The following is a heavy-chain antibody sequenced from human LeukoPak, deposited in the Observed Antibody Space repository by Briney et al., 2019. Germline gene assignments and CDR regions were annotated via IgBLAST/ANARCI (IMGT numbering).Heavy chain of an antibody. V-gene: IGHV3-53*01. CDR3: AKWRRGGWSIDY. CDR1: GFTVSSNE. Sequence: GGSLRLSFAASGFTVSSNEMTWVRQAPGKGLDWAPAFYSGGGTYYADSVRGRFTLSRDNFKNTLYLQMNRLKAEVTAVYYCAKWRRGGWSIDYWGQGTLVTVSS. J-gene: IGHJ4*02. CDR2: FYSGGGT. D-gene: IGHD2-15*01.